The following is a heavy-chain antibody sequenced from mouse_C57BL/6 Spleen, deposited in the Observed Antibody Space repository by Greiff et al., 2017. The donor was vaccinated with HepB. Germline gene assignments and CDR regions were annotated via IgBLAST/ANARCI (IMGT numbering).Heavy chain of an antibody. J-gene: IGHJ2*01. Sequence: EVQLQQSGPELVKPGASVKISCKASGYTFTDYYMNWVKQSHGKSLEWIGDINPNNGGTSYNQKFKGKATLTVDKSSSTAYMELRSLTSEDSAVYYCAVILYYYGSSSDYWGQGTTLTVSS. CDR1: GYTFTDYY. V-gene: IGHV1-26*01. CDR2: INPNNGGT. D-gene: IGHD1-1*01. CDR3: AVILYYYGSSSDY.